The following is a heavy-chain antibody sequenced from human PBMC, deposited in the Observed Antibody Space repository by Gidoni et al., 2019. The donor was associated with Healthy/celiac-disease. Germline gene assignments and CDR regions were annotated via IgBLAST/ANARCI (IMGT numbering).Heavy chain of an antibody. D-gene: IGHD3-22*01. CDR3: ATPYYYDSSGPEYDAFDI. J-gene: IGHJ3*02. Sequence: QLQLPESGPGLVKPSETLSLTCTVSGGSISSSSYYWGWIRQPPGKGLEWIGSIYYSGSTYYNPSRKSRVTISVDTSKNQFSLKLSSVTAADTAVYYCATPYYYDSSGPEYDAFDIWGQGTMVTVSS. CDR1: GGSISSSSYY. CDR2: IYYSGST. V-gene: IGHV4-39*01.